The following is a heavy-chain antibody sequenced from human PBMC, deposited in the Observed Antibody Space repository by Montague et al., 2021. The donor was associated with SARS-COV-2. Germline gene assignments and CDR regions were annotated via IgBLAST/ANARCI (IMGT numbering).Heavy chain of an antibody. CDR3: ARRYSRTWVSFYHYMDV. Sequence: SETLSLTCIVTGGSTSSSVSYWGWIPQPPGKGLEWIGRISYRGSATYTASLQSRLTISVDTSKKQFSLKVNFVTAADTAVYYCARRYSRTWVSFYHYMDVWGRRTTVPVS. CDR1: GGSTSSSVSY. D-gene: IGHD1-14*01. CDR2: ISYRGSA. J-gene: IGHJ6*03. V-gene: IGHV4-39*01.